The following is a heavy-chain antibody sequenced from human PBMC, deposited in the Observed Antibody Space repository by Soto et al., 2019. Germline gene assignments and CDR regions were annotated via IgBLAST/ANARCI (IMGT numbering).Heavy chain of an antibody. V-gene: IGHV3-23*01. CDR3: AKATLFGGVVIPVYYYSMDA. CDR2: ISGSDGST. D-gene: IGHD3-16*02. Sequence: GGSLRLSCEASGFTLSSYAMTWVRQAPGKGLEWVSAISGSDGSTYYADSVKGRFAISRDDSKNTLYLQMNSLRAEDTADYYCAKATLFGGVVIPVYYYSMDAWGQGTTVTVS. CDR1: GFTLSSYA. J-gene: IGHJ6*02.